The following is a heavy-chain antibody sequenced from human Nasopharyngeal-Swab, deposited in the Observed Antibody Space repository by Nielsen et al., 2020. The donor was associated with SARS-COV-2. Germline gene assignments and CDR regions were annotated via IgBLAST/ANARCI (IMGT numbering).Heavy chain of an antibody. CDR2: ISYDGSNK. D-gene: IGHD7-27*01. CDR3: AKDSGDILDSTWLPGGY. Sequence: GGSLRPSCAASGFTFSSYGMHWVRQAPGKGLEWVAVISYDGSNKYYADSVKGRFTISRDNSKNTLYLQMNSLRAEDTAVYYCAKDSGDILDSTWLPGGYWGQGTLVTVSS. J-gene: IGHJ4*02. CDR1: GFTFSSYG. V-gene: IGHV3-30*18.